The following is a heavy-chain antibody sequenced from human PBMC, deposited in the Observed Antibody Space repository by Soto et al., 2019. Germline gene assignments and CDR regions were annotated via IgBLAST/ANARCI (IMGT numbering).Heavy chain of an antibody. CDR3: ARDKENSTAFGDAFDI. Sequence: SETLSLTCTVSGGSISSGDYYWSWIRQPPGKGLEWIGYIYYSGSTYYNPSLKSRVTISVDTSKNQFSLKLSSVTAADTAVYYCARDKENSTAFGDAFDIWGQGTMVIVSS. D-gene: IGHD2-2*01. J-gene: IGHJ3*02. V-gene: IGHV4-30-4*01. CDR2: IYYSGST. CDR1: GGSISSGDYY.